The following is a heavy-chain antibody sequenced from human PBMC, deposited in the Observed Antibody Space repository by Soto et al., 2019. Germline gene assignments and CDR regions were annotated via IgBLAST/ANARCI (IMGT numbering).Heavy chain of an antibody. D-gene: IGHD3-22*01. CDR3: SKATSFYFDNSALLFY. CDR2: VSGGGKST. CDR1: GLSFSKFA. Sequence: GSLRLSGAASGLSFSKFAMTWVRRAPGKGLEWLAAVSGGGKSTYYADSVKGRVTISRDNSRNTVSLQLTSLRVEDTAVYYCSKATSFYFDNSALLFYWGQGTLVTVSS. J-gene: IGHJ4*02. V-gene: IGHV3-23*01.